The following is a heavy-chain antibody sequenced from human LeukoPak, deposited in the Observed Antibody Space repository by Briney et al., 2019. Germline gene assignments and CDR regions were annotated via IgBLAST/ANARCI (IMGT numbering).Heavy chain of an antibody. Sequence: GGSLRLSCAASGFTFRSYWMQWVRQVPGKGLVWVSRIDNDGTSTTYADSVKGRFTISRDNAKNTLYLQMNSLRAEDTAVYYCARGSLTGYYTSLWFDYWGQGTLVTVSS. CDR2: IDNDGTST. D-gene: IGHD3-9*01. CDR1: GFTFRSYW. V-gene: IGHV3-74*01. CDR3: ARGSLTGYYTSLWFDY. J-gene: IGHJ4*02.